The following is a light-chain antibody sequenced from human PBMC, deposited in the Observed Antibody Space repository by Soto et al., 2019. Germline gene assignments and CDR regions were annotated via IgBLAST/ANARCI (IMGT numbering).Light chain of an antibody. V-gene: IGKV3-20*01. CDR1: QSVSSSY. CDR2: GAS. Sequence: EIVLTQSPGTLSLSPGERVTLSCRASQSVSSSYLAWYQQKPGQAPRLLIYGASSRATGIPDRFSGSGSGTDFTLTISRLEPEDFAVYYCQQYRSSPPYTFGQGTKLEIK. J-gene: IGKJ2*01. CDR3: QQYRSSPPYT.